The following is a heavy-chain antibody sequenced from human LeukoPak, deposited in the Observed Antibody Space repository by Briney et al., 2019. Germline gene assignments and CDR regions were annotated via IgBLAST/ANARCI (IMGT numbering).Heavy chain of an antibody. D-gene: IGHD6-13*01. CDR3: ARAAYSSSWGGFAFDF. CDR2: ISDDGSNK. CDR1: GFTFSSYG. Sequence: GGSLRLSCAASGFTFSSYGMHWVRQAPGKGLEWVAVISDDGSNKYYADSVKGRFSISRDNSKNTLFLQMDSLRPEDTAVYYCARAAYSSSWGGFAFDFWGQGTMVTVSS. V-gene: IGHV3-30*03. J-gene: IGHJ3*01.